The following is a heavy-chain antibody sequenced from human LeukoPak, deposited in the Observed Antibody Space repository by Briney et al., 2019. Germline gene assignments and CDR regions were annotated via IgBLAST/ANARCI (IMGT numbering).Heavy chain of an antibody. D-gene: IGHD3-22*01. V-gene: IGHV3-23*01. CDR1: GFTFSSYA. J-gene: IGHJ4*02. CDR3: AKFKGHYYYDSSGYCGN. CDR2: ISGSGGST. Sequence: GGSLRLSCAASGFTFSSYAMSWVRQAPGKGLEWVSAISGSGGSTYYADSVKGRFTISRDNSNYTLHLQMNSLRAEDTAVFYCAKFKGHYYYDSSGYCGNWGQGALVTVSS.